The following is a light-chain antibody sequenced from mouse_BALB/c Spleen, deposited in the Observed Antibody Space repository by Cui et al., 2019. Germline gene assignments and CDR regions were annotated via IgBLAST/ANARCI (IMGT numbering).Light chain of an antibody. CDR2: LTS. J-gene: IGKJ1*01. CDR3: QQWSSNPWT. V-gene: IGKV4-68*01. Sequence: QIVLTQSPALMSASPWDKVTMTCSASSSVSYMYWYQQKPRSSPKPWIYLTSNLASGVPARFSGSGSGTSYSLTISGMEAEDAATYYCQQWSSNPWTFGGGTKLEIK. CDR1: SSVSY.